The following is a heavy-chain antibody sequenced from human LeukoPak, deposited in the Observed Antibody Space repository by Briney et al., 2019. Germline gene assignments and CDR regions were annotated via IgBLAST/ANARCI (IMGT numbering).Heavy chain of an antibody. V-gene: IGHV3-21*01. CDR3: ARDGYYDSSGYYADHFDY. Sequence: PGGSLRLSCAASGFTFSSYSMNWVRQAPGKGLEWVSSISSSSYIYYADSVKGRFTISRDNAKNSLYLQMNSLRAEDTAVYYCARDGYYDSSGYYADHFDYWGQGTLVTVSS. D-gene: IGHD3-22*01. CDR2: ISSSSYI. CDR1: GFTFSSYS. J-gene: IGHJ4*02.